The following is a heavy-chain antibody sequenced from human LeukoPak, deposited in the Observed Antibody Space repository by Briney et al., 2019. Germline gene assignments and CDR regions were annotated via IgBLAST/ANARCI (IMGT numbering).Heavy chain of an antibody. CDR1: GFTFSNYD. CDR2: ISSSGTNI. Sequence: PGGSLRLSCAASGFTFSNYDMNWVRQAPGKGLEWISYISSSGTNIRYADSVKGRFTISRDNAKNSLYLQMDSLRAEDTAVYYCARAAKSIAARRDFDYWGQGTLVTVSS. V-gene: IGHV3-48*03. J-gene: IGHJ4*02. CDR3: ARAAKSIAARRDFDY. D-gene: IGHD6-6*01.